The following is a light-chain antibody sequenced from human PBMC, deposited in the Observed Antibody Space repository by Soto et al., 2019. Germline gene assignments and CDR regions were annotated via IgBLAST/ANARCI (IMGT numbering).Light chain of an antibody. Sequence: EIVLTQSPATLYLSPGERATLSCRASQSVSSYVAWYQQKPGQAPRLLIYDASNRATGIPARFSGSGSGTDFTLTISSLEPEDFAVYYCQQRTNWPPTFGQGTKVEIK. J-gene: IGKJ1*01. CDR2: DAS. CDR1: QSVSSY. CDR3: QQRTNWPPT. V-gene: IGKV3-11*01.